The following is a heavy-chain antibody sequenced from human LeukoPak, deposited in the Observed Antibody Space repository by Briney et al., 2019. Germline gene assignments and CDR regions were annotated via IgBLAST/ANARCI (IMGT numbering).Heavy chain of an antibody. V-gene: IGHV3-11*04. Sequence: GGFLRLSCAASGFTFSDYYMSWIRQAPGKGLEWVSYISSSSSTIYYADSVKGRFTISRDNAKNSLYLQMNSLRAEDTAVYYCAREDEHHRYSGSYYYFDYWGQGTLVTVSS. D-gene: IGHD1-26*01. CDR2: ISSSSSTI. CDR3: AREDEHHRYSGSYYYFDY. CDR1: GFTFSDYY. J-gene: IGHJ4*02.